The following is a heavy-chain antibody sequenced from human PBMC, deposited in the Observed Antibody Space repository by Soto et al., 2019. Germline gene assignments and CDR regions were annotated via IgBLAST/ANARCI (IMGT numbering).Heavy chain of an antibody. CDR1: GYTFTSYG. V-gene: IGHV1-18*01. J-gene: IGHJ5*02. Sequence: QVQLVQSGAEVKKPGASVKVSCKASGYTFTSYGISWVRQAPGQGLEWMGWISAYNGNTNYAQKLQGRVTMTTETSTSTAYMELRSLRSDDTAVYYCARVAYYYDSSGLGFDPWGQGTLVTVSS. D-gene: IGHD3-22*01. CDR2: ISAYNGNT. CDR3: ARVAYYYDSSGLGFDP.